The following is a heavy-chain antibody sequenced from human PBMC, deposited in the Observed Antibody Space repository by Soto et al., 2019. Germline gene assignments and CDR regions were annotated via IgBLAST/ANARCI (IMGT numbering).Heavy chain of an antibody. CDR2: ISGSGAST. V-gene: IGHV3-23*01. J-gene: IGHJ3*02. Sequence: EVQLLESGGGLVQPGGSLRLSCEASGFTFNIFGLNWVRQAPGKGLEWVSAISGSGASTYYADSGKGRFSISRENSKNSLFLHRISLGTEDTAIYYCVKGDRGDRLGELWRPDDGIDIWGQGTMVTVSS. D-gene: IGHD3-16*01. CDR3: VKGDRGDRLGELWRPDDGIDI. CDR1: GFTFNIFG.